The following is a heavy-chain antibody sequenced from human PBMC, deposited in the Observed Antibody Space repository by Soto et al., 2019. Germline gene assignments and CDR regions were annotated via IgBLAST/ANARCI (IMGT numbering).Heavy chain of an antibody. J-gene: IGHJ6*03. CDR3: ARESGGVTATLHYYHFYMDF. CDR1: GYTFSDYY. CDR2: INPNSGGT. D-gene: IGHD3-16*01. Sequence: GASVKVSCKASGYTFSDYYIHWMRQAPGQGLEWMGWINPNSGGTKYAHKFQGWVTMTRDTSIKTAYMELSRLTSDDTAVYYCARESGGVTATLHYYHFYMDFWGTGTTVTVFS. V-gene: IGHV1-2*04.